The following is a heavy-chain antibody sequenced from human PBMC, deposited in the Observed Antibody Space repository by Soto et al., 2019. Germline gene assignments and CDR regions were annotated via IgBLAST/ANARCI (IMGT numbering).Heavy chain of an antibody. V-gene: IGHV4-61*01. CDR3: SREMTGDPSLFDY. Sequence: SETLSLTCTVSGGSVISGSCSWIWLPQPTGQGLEWIGYSNYSRTTTSNPTLKSTVTMSIDTTKNQFSLKLSSVTAADTAVYYCSREMTGDPSLFDYWGQGTLVTVSS. D-gene: IGHD3-9*01. J-gene: IGHJ4*02. CDR2: SNYSRTT. CDR1: GGSVISGSCS.